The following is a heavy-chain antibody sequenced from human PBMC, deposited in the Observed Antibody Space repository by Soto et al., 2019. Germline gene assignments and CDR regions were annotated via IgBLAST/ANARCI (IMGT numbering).Heavy chain of an antibody. Sequence: SETLSLTCTVSGGSISSSSYYWGWIRQPPGKGLEWIGSIYYSGSTYYNPSLKSRVTIPVDTSKNQFSLKLSSVTAADTAVYYCARHGSSSSFDYWGQGTLVTVSS. V-gene: IGHV4-39*01. D-gene: IGHD6-6*01. CDR1: GGSISSSSYY. CDR3: ARHGSSSSFDY. J-gene: IGHJ4*02. CDR2: IYYSGST.